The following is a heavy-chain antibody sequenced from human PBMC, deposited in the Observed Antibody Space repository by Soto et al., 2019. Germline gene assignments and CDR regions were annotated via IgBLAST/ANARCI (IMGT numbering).Heavy chain of an antibody. D-gene: IGHD6-6*01. CDR3: SKGGEYSSSSGGIDY. J-gene: IGHJ4*02. CDR1: GFTFSSYA. Sequence: EVQLLESGGGLVQPGGSLRLSCAASGFTFSSYAMSWVRQAPGKGLEWVSAISGSGGSTYYADSVKGRFTISRDNSKNTLYLQMNSLRAEDTAVYYCSKGGEYSSSSGGIDYWGQGTLVTVSS. CDR2: ISGSGGST. V-gene: IGHV3-23*01.